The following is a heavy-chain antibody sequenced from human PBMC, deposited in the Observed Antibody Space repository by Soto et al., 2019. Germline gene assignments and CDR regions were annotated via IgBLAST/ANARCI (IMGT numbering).Heavy chain of an antibody. CDR3: ARLTRYCSGGNCYLDS. CDR1: GYSFTRYW. D-gene: IGHD2-15*01. Sequence: PGESLKISCKGSGYSFTRYWIGWVRQMPGKGLEWMGIIYPGDSDTRYSPSFQGQVTISADKSISTAYLQWSSLTASDSAIYYCARLTRYCSGGNCYLDSWGRGTLVTVSS. V-gene: IGHV5-51*01. J-gene: IGHJ4*02. CDR2: IYPGDSDT.